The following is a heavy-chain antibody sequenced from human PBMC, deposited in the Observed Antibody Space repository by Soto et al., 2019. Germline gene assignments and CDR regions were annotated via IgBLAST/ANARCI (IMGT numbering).Heavy chain of an antibody. J-gene: IGHJ2*01. CDR2: IKTDGSII. CDR1: GFSFSSYW. Sequence: EVQLVESGGGLVQPGGSLRLSCAASGFSFSSYWMHWVSQAPGKGLVWVSRIKTDGSIITYADSVKGRFTISRDNAKNTLYLQTNTLRAEDTAVYYCARVRQGAWYSDLWGRGTLVYVSS. CDR3: ARVRQGAWYSDL. V-gene: IGHV3-74*01. D-gene: IGHD3-16*01.